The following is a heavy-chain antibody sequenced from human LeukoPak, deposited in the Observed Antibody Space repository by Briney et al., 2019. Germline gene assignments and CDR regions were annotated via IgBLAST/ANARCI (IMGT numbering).Heavy chain of an antibody. D-gene: IGHD3-22*01. CDR1: GGSISSYY. V-gene: IGHV4-59*01. J-gene: IGHJ4*02. CDR2: IYYSGST. CDR3: VAYYYDSSGYSDY. Sequence: SQTLSLTCTVSGGSISSYYWSWIRQPPGKGLGWIGYIYYSGSTNYNPSLKSRVTISVDTSKTQFSLKLSSVTAADTAVYYCVAYYYDSSGYSDYWGQGTLVTASS.